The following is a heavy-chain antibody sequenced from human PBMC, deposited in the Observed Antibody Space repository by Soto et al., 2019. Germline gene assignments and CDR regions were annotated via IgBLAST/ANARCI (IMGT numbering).Heavy chain of an antibody. V-gene: IGHV3-23*01. CDR3: AAGVPGRIFGVLADD. D-gene: IGHD3-3*01. CDR2: ISGSGGST. Sequence: GGSLRLSCAASGFTFSSYAMSWVRQAPGKGLEWVSAISGSGGSTYYADSVKGRFTISRDNSKNTLYLQMNSLRAEDTAVYYCAAGVPGRIFGVLADDWGQGTLVPVAS. J-gene: IGHJ1*01. CDR1: GFTFSSYA.